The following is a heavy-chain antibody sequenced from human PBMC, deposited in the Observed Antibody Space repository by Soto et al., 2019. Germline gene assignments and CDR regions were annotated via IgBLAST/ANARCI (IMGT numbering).Heavy chain of an antibody. CDR3: ARDGGSGSSNWFDP. Sequence: SETLSLTCTVSGGSISSYYWSWIRQPPGKGLEWIGYIYYSVSTNYNPSLKSRVTISVDTSKNQFSLKLSSVTAADTAVYYCARDGGSGSSNWFDPRGQGTLVTVSS. D-gene: IGHD3-10*01. CDR1: GGSISSYY. CDR2: IYYSVST. J-gene: IGHJ5*02. V-gene: IGHV4-59*01.